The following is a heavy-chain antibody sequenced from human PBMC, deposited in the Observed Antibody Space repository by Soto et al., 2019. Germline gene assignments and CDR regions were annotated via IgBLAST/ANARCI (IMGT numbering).Heavy chain of an antibody. CDR2: INPNGGGT. V-gene: IGHV1-2*04. CDR1: GYTFTGYY. D-gene: IGHD6-19*01. CDR3: ARDLYSSGSAGFDP. Sequence: QVQLVQSGAEVKKPGASVKVSCKASGYTFTGYYMHWVRQAPGQGLEWMGWINPNGGGTNDAQKFQGWVTMTRDTSISPAYMELSRLISDATAVYYCARDLYSSGSAGFDPWGQGTLVTVSS. J-gene: IGHJ5*02.